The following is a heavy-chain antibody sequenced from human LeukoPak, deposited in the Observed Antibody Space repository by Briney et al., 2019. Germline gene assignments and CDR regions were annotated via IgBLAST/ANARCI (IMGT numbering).Heavy chain of an antibody. Sequence: SETLSLTCAVYGGSFSGYYWSWIRQPPGKGLEWIGEINHSGSANYNPSLKSRVTISVDTSKSQFSLKLSSVTAADTAVYYCARVGYSIYWGQGTLVTVSS. CDR2: INHSGSA. D-gene: IGHD6-13*01. J-gene: IGHJ4*02. CDR3: ARVGYSIY. V-gene: IGHV4-34*01. CDR1: GGSFSGYY.